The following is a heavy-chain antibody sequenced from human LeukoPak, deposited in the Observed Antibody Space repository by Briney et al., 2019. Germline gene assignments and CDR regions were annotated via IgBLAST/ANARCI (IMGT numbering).Heavy chain of an antibody. CDR3: ARGGVWFGELYDY. J-gene: IGHJ4*02. CDR2: INPNSGGT. Sequence: ASVKVSCKASGYTFTGYYMHWVRQAPGQGLEWMGWINPNSGGTNYAQKFQGRVTMTRDTSISTAYMELRSLRSDDTAVYYCARGGVWFGELYDYWGQGTLVTVSS. CDR1: GYTFTGYY. D-gene: IGHD3-10*01. V-gene: IGHV1-2*02.